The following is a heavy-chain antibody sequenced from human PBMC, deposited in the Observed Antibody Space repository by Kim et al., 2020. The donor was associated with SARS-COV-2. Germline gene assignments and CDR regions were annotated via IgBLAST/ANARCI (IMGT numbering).Heavy chain of an antibody. CDR2: IWYDGSNK. Sequence: GGSLRLSCAASGFTFSSYGMHWVRQAPGKGLEWVAVIWYDGSNKYYADSVKGRFTISRDNSKNTLYLQMNSLRAEDTAVYYCARDYGGNSYLVDYWGQGTLVTVSS. CDR3: ARDYGGNSYLVDY. J-gene: IGHJ4*02. V-gene: IGHV3-33*01. D-gene: IGHD2-15*01. CDR1: GFTFSSYG.